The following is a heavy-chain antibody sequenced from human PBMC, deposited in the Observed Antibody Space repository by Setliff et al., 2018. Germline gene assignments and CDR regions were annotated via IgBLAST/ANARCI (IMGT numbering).Heavy chain of an antibody. V-gene: IGHV4-38-2*02. CDR1: GYSISSGHY. Sequence: SETLSLTCTVSGYSISSGHYWGWIRQSPGKGLDWIGSIFHTGAAYYNPSLESRFTISVDTSKNRFSLKLSSVTAADTAVYYCARSGYYDFWSGFLNDAFDIWGQGTMVTVSS. CDR3: ARSGYYDFWSGFLNDAFDI. J-gene: IGHJ3*02. CDR2: IFHTGAA. D-gene: IGHD3-3*01.